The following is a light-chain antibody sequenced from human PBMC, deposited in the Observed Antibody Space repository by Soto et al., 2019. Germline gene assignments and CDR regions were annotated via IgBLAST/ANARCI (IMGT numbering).Light chain of an antibody. Sequence: QSVLTQPASVSGSPGQSITICCTGNSSDVGGYNYVSWYQQHPGKAPKLMIYDVSNRPSGVSNRFSGSKSGNTASLTISGLQAEDEADYYCSSYTSSSTLVFGTGTKVTVL. CDR2: DVS. CDR3: SSYTSSSTLV. J-gene: IGLJ1*01. CDR1: SSDVGGYNY. V-gene: IGLV2-14*01.